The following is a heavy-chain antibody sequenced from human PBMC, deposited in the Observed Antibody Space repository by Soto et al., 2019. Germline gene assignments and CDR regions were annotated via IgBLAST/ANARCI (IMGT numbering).Heavy chain of an antibody. J-gene: IGHJ6*02. CDR1: GFSLSTSGVG. CDR3: AYLPCSGGSCYWFSFSGMDV. CDR2: IYWDDDK. Sequence: QITLKESGPTLVKPTQTLTLTCTFSGFSLSTSGVGVAWIRQPPGKALEWLALIYWDDDKRYRPSLESRLTIPNHTSKNQVVLTMTNMDSVDTATYYCAYLPCSGGSCYWFSFSGMDVWGQGTTVTVSS. D-gene: IGHD2-15*01. V-gene: IGHV2-5*02.